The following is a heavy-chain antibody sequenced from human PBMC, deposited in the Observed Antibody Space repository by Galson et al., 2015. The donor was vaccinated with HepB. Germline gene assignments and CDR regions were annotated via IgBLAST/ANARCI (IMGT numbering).Heavy chain of an antibody. J-gene: IGHJ4*02. Sequence: SLRLSCAASGFTFSSYEMNWVRQAPGKGLEWVSYISSSGSTILYRDSVKGRFTISRDNAKNSLYLHMNSLRAEDTAVYYCARVVEIAVAGSFDYWGQGTLVTVSS. D-gene: IGHD6-19*01. CDR2: ISSSGSTI. CDR3: ARVVEIAVAGSFDY. CDR1: GFTFSSYE. V-gene: IGHV3-48*03.